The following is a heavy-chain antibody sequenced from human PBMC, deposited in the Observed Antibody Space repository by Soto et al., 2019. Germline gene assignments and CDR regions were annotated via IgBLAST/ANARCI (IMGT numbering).Heavy chain of an antibody. V-gene: IGHV3-23*01. J-gene: IGHJ4*02. CDR1: GFTLRGDA. D-gene: IGHD2-15*01. Sequence: VGSLRLSCAASGFTLRGDAMSWVRQAPGKGLEWVSSISGSGEMTHYADSVKGRFTISRDNAKNTLYLQMESLRTEDTAVYYCARGYCGSPPEDWGQGTLVTVSS. CDR3: ARGYCGSPPED. CDR2: ISGSGEMT.